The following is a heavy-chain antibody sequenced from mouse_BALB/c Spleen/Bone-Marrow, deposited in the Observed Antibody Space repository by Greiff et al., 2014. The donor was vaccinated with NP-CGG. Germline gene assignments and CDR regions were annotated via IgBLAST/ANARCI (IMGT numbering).Heavy chain of an antibody. J-gene: IGHJ3*01. CDR3: ARGDLLRGFAY. CDR2: ISSGSSTI. D-gene: IGHD1-1*01. V-gene: IGHV5-17*02. Sequence: EVKLVESGGGLVQPGGSRKLSCAASGFTLSSFGMHWVRQAPEKGLEWVAYISSGSSTIYYADTVKGRFTISRDNPKNTLFLQMTSLRSEDTAMYYCARGDLLRGFAYWGQGTLVTVSA. CDR1: GFTLSSFG.